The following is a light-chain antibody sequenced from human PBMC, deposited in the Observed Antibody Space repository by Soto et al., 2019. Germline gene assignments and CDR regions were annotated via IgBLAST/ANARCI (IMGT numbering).Light chain of an antibody. Sequence: QSALTQPASVSGSPGQSITISCTGTSSNVGSYKFVSWYQQHPGKAPKLTMYEVSKRPSGVSTRFSGSKSGNTASLTISGLQAEDEADYYCCSYAGNSIVMFGGGTKPTVL. CDR3: CSYAGNSIVM. CDR2: EVS. J-gene: IGLJ3*02. CDR1: SSNVGSYKF. V-gene: IGLV2-23*02.